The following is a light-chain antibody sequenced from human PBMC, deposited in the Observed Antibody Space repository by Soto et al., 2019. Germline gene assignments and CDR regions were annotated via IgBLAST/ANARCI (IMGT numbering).Light chain of an antibody. J-gene: IGLJ1*01. CDR3: SSYAGTPVV. CDR1: SSDVGGYNY. V-gene: IGLV2-8*01. Sequence: QSALTQPPSASGSPGQSVTISCTGTSSDVGGYNYVSWYQQHPGKAPKLMISEVNKRASGVPDRFSGSKSGNTASLTVSGLQAEDEADYYCSSYAGTPVVFGTGTKLTVL. CDR2: EVN.